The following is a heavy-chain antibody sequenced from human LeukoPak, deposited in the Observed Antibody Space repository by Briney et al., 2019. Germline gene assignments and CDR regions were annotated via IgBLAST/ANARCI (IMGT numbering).Heavy chain of an antibody. CDR2: ISYDGSKK. J-gene: IGHJ6*02. CDR1: GFTFGSYG. D-gene: IGHD3-10*02. Sequence: GRSLRLSCAASGFTFGSYGIHWVRQAPGKGLEWVAVISYDGSKKDYADSVKGRFTISRDNSKNTLYLQMNSLRAEDTAVYYCAKDVRSSDLLWPYGMDVWGQGTTVTVSS. CDR3: AKDVRSSDLLWPYGMDV. V-gene: IGHV3-30*18.